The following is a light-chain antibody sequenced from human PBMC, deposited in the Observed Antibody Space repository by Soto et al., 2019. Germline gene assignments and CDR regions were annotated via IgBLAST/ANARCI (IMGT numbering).Light chain of an antibody. Sequence: DIVMTQSPDSLAVSLGERATINCKSSQSILYSSNNKNYLAWYQQKTGQPPKLLIHWASTRESGVPDRFSGSGSGTDFALTISALQAEDVAVYYCQQYYRTLLYSFGQGTKLEIK. CDR2: WAS. CDR1: QSILYSSNNKNY. J-gene: IGKJ2*01. CDR3: QQYYRTLLYS. V-gene: IGKV4-1*01.